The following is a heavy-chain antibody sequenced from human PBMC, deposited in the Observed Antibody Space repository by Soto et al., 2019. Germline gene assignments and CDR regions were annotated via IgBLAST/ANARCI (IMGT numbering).Heavy chain of an antibody. V-gene: IGHV3-74*01. Sequence: EVQLVESGGGLVQPGGSLRLSCATSGFSFSGHWMHWVRQGPGKGLVWVAHVSSDGTDTDYADSVKGRFTISRDNAKNTLYLQLNSLRDEDTAVYYCARDRGEEYCGGGDCYWVKWFDFWGQGTPVTVSS. CDR2: VSSDGTDT. CDR3: ARDRGEEYCGGGDCYWVKWFDF. J-gene: IGHJ5*01. CDR1: GFSFSGHW. D-gene: IGHD2-21*02.